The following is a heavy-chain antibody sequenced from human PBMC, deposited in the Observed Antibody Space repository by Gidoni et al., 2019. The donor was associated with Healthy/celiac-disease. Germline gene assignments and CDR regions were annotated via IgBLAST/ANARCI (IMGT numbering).Heavy chain of an antibody. D-gene: IGHD6-19*01. CDR1: GFTFGNAW. CDR3: TTLCEVAGNYYYGMDV. Sequence: VQLVESGGGLVEPGGSLRLSCAASGFTFGNAWMSWVRQAPGKGLECVGRIKSKTDGGTTDYAAPVKGRFTISRDDSKNTLYLQMNSLKSEDTAVYYCTTLCEVAGNYYYGMDVWGQGTTVTVSS. CDR2: IKSKTDGGTT. J-gene: IGHJ6*02. V-gene: IGHV3-15*01.